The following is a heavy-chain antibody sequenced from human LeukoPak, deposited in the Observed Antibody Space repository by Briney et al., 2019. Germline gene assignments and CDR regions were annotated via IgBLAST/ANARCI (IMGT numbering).Heavy chain of an antibody. CDR1: GGSISSYY. V-gene: IGHV4-4*07. J-gene: IGHJ5*02. CDR3: ARDRTQCSGGSCHGITHTFDP. CDR2: IYTSGST. D-gene: IGHD2-15*01. Sequence: SETLSLTCTVSGGSISSYYWSWIRQPAGKGLEWIGRIYTSGSTNYNPSLKSRVTMSVDTSKNQFSLKLSSVTAADTAVYYCARDRTQCSGGSCHGITHTFDPWGQGTLVTVSS.